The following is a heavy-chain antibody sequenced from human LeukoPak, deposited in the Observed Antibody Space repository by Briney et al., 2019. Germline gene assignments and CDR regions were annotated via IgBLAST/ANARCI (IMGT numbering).Heavy chain of an antibody. CDR1: GGSISSYY. CDR2: IYTSGST. V-gene: IGHV4-4*09. J-gene: IGHJ5*02. D-gene: IGHD1-26*01. Sequence: SETLSLTCTVSGGSISSYYWSWIRRPPGKGLEWIGYIYTSGSTNYNPSLKSRVTISVDTSKNQFSLKLSSVTAADTAVYYCASSGYSGSYRNWFDPWGQGTLVTVSS. CDR3: ASSGYSGSYRNWFDP.